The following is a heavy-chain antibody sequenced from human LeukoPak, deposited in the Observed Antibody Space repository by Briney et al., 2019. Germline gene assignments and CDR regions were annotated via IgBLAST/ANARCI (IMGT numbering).Heavy chain of an antibody. CDR2: FDPEDGET. D-gene: IGHD3-10*01. CDR1: GYTLTELS. Sequence: ASVKVSCKVSGYTLTELSMHWVRQAPGKGLEWIGGFDPEDGETIYAQKFQGRVTMTEDTSTDTAYMELSSLRSEDTAVYYCATAARPYGSGSYYDCWGQGTLVTVSS. V-gene: IGHV1-24*01. J-gene: IGHJ4*02. CDR3: ATAARPYGSGSYYDC.